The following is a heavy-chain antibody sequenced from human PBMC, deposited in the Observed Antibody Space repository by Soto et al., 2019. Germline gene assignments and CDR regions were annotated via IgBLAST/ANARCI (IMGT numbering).Heavy chain of an antibody. D-gene: IGHD3-9*01. J-gene: IGHJ3*02. CDR3: ARDREAYYDILTGPIYDAFDI. CDR2: IIPILGIA. Sequence: SVKVSCNASGGTFSSYTVSWVRQAPGQGLEWMGRIIPILGIANYAQKFQGRVTITADKSTSTAYMELSSLRSEDTAVYYCARDREAYYDILTGPIYDAFDIWGQGTMVTVSS. V-gene: IGHV1-69*04. CDR1: GGTFSSYT.